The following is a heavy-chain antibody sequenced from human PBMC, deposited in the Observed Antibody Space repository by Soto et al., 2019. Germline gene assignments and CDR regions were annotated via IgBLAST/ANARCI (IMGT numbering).Heavy chain of an antibody. CDR2: IYYSGST. V-gene: IGHV4-30-4*01. CDR1: GGSISSGDYY. J-gene: IGHJ4*02. Sequence: KPSETLSLTCTVSGGSISSGDYYWSWIRQPPGKGLEWIGYIYYSGSTYYNPSLKSRVTISVDTSKNQFSLKLSSVTAADTAVYYCATPRDYVWGSYDFWGQGTLLTVS. D-gene: IGHD3-16*01. CDR3: ATPRDYVWGSYDF.